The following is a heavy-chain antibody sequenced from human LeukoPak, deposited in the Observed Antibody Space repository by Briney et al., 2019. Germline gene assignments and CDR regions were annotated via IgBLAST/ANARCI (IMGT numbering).Heavy chain of an antibody. Sequence: GGSLRLSCAASGFTFSSYAMSWVRQAPGKGLEWVSAISGSGGSTYYADSVKGRFTISRDNSKNTLYLQMNSLRAEDTAVYYCARRITMIENAFDIWGQGTMVTVSS. CDR2: ISGSGGST. J-gene: IGHJ3*02. V-gene: IGHV3-23*01. CDR3: ARRITMIENAFDI. D-gene: IGHD3-22*01. CDR1: GFTFSSYA.